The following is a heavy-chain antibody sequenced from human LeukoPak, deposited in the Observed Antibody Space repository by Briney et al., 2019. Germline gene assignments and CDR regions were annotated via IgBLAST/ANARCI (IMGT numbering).Heavy chain of an antibody. V-gene: IGHV3-20*04. CDR1: GFTFDDYG. CDR3: ARDSRGFYYYYYMDV. CDR2: INWNGGST. Sequence: GGSLRLSCAASGFTFDDYGMSWVRQAPGKGLEWVSGINWNGGSTGYADSVKVRFTISRDNAKNSLYLQMNSLRAEDTALYYCARDSRGFYYYYYMDVWGKGTTVTVSS. J-gene: IGHJ6*03.